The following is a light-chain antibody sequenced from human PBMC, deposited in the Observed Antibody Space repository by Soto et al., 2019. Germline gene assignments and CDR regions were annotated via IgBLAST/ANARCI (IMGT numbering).Light chain of an antibody. Sequence: QSALTQPASVSGSPGQSITISCTGTSSDVGGYNYVSWYQQHPGKAPKLMIYEVSNRPSGVSNRFSGSKSGNTASLTISGLLAEDEAAYYCSSYTSSSTLVFGGGTKVTVL. CDR3: SSYTSSSTLV. CDR1: SSDVGGYNY. CDR2: EVS. V-gene: IGLV2-14*01. J-gene: IGLJ2*01.